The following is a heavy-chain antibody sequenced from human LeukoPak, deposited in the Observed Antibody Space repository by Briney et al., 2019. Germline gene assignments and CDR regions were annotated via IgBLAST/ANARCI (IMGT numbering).Heavy chain of an antibody. Sequence: GGSLRLSCAASGFTFSSYEMNWVRQAPGKGLEWVSYIRSSGSTIYYADSVKGRFTISRDNAKNSLYLQMNSRRAGDTAVYYCARGRITMVRGSLFDPWGQGTLVTVSS. CDR1: GFTFSSYE. J-gene: IGHJ5*02. CDR2: IRSSGSTI. D-gene: IGHD3-10*01. V-gene: IGHV3-48*03. CDR3: ARGRITMVRGSLFDP.